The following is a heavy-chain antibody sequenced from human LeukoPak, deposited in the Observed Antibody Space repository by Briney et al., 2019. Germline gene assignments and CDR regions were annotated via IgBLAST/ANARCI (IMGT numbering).Heavy chain of an antibody. CDR2: IYTSGST. J-gene: IGHJ4*02. CDR1: GGSISSYY. Sequence: SESLFLTCTVPGGSISSYYWTWIRQPAGKVLEWIGHIYTSGSTYYNPSLKSRVTMSVDTSKNQFSLKLSSVTAADTAMYYCARDAGLTYFDYWGQGTLVTVSS. CDR3: ARDAGLTYFDY. V-gene: IGHV4-4*07. D-gene: IGHD3-22*01.